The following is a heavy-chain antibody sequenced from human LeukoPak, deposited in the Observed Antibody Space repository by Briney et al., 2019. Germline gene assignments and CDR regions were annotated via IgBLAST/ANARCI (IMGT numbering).Heavy chain of an antibody. CDR1: GFTFSSYS. V-gene: IGHV3-21*01. CDR3: ARGSPLSPYYFDY. Sequence: GGSLRLSCAASGFTFSSYSMNWVRQAPGKGLEWVSSISSSSSYIYYADSVKGRFTISRDNAKNSLYLQMNSLRAEDTAVYYCARGSPLSPYYFDYWGQGTLVTVTS. J-gene: IGHJ4*02. CDR2: ISSSSSYI.